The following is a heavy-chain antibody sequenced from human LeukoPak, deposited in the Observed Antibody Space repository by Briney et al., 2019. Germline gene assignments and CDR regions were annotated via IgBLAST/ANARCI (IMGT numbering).Heavy chain of an antibody. J-gene: IGHJ4*02. CDR2: IYYSGST. V-gene: IGHV4-39*07. CDR3: ARDSSHHTGYYDILTGRQAYYFDY. Sequence: PSETLSLTCTVSGGSISSSSYYWGWIRQPPGKGLEWIGSIYYSGSTYYNPSLKSRVTISVDTSKNQFSLKLSSVTAADTAVYYCARDSSHHTGYYDILTGRQAYYFDYWGQGTLVTVSS. CDR1: GGSISSSSYY. D-gene: IGHD3-9*01.